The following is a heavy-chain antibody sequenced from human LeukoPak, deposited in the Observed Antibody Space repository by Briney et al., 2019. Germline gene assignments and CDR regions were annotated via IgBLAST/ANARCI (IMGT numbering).Heavy chain of an antibody. CDR3: ARGRFSGPDDY. V-gene: IGHV3-53*01. Sequence: GGSLRLSCAVSEFSVSSNYMNWVRQAPGKGLEWVSVIYSGGATYYAGSVRGRFTISRDNSKNMVSLQMTSLGAEDTAVYYCARGRFSGPDDYWGQGTLVTVSS. D-gene: IGHD6-19*01. CDR1: EFSVSSNY. J-gene: IGHJ4*02. CDR2: IYSGGAT.